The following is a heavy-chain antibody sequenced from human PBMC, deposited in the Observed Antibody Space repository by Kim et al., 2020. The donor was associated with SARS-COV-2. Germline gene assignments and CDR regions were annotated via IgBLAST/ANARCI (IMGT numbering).Heavy chain of an antibody. CDR3: VKLGIAAAGTGGYFDY. Sequence: GGSLRLSCSASGFTFSSYAMHWVRQAPGKGLEYVSAISSNGGSTYYADSVKGRFTISRDNSKNTLYLQMSSLRAEDTAVYYCVKLGIAAAGTGGYFDYWCQGTLVTVSS. D-gene: IGHD6-13*01. J-gene: IGHJ4*02. CDR1: GFTFSSYA. V-gene: IGHV3-64D*09. CDR2: ISSNGGST.